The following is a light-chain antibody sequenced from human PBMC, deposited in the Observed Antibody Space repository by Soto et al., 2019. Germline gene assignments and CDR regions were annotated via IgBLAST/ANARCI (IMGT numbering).Light chain of an antibody. CDR3: NSYAGSNNWV. CDR2: EVI. CDR1: SSDVGGYNY. J-gene: IGLJ3*02. Sequence: QSALTQPASVSGSPGQSFTISCTGTSSDVGGYNYVSWYQQHPGKAPKLMIYEVIKRPSGVPDRFSGSKSGNTASLTVSGLQAEDEADYYCNSYAGSNNWVFGGGTKLTVL. V-gene: IGLV2-8*01.